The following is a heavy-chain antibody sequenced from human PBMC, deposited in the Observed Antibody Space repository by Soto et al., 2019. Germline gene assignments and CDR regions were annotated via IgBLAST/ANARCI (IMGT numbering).Heavy chain of an antibody. J-gene: IGHJ4*02. CDR3: AREEYYYGSGAFFDY. D-gene: IGHD3-10*01. Sequence: QVQLVQSGAEVKKPGSSVKVSCKASGGTFSSYTISWVRQAPGQGLEWMGRIIPILGIANYAKKFQGRVTITADKSTSTADMELSSLRSEDTAVYYCAREEYYYGSGAFFDYWGQGTLVTVSS. CDR1: GGTFSSYT. V-gene: IGHV1-69*08. CDR2: IIPILGIA.